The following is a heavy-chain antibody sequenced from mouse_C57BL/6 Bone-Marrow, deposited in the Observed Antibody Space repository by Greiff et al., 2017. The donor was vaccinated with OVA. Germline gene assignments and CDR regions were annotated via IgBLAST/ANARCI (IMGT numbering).Heavy chain of an antibody. J-gene: IGHJ3*01. CDR1: GYTFTSYG. CDR2: IYPRSGNT. V-gene: IGHV1-81*01. CDR3: AIGGPFAY. Sequence: VKLMESGAELARPGASVKLSCKASGYTFTSYGISWVKQRTGQGLEWIGEIYPRSGNTYYNEKFKGKATLTADKSSSTAYLELRSLTSEDSAVYVCAIGGPFAYWGQGTLVTVSA. D-gene: IGHD3-1*01.